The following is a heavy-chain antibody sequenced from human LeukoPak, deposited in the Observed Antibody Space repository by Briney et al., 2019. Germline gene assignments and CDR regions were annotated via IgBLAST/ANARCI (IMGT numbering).Heavy chain of an antibody. Sequence: GGSLRLSCAASGFTFSSHWMHWVRQAPGKGLVWVSRLNTDGSGTSYADSVKGRFTISRDNAKNTLYLQMNSLRAEDTAVYYGASATPVLPSQVLDDSTDVWGKGTTVTVSS. V-gene: IGHV3-74*01. J-gene: IGHJ6*03. CDR1: GFTFSSHW. D-gene: IGHD4/OR15-4a*01. CDR2: LNTDGSGT. CDR3: ASATPVLPSQVLDDSTDV.